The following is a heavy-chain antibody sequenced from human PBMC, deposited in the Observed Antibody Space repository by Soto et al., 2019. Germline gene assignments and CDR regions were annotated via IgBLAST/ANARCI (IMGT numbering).Heavy chain of an antibody. V-gene: IGHV1-46*01. D-gene: IGHD3-10*01. J-gene: IGHJ6*02. CDR2: INPSGGST. CDR3: ARDRWFWELLCENYYYYGMDV. CDR1: GYTFTSNY. Sequence: ASVKVSCKASGYTFTSNYMHWVRQAPGQGLEWMGIINPSGGSTSYAQKFQGRVAMTRDTSTSTVYMELSSLRSEDTAVYYCARDRWFWELLCENYYYYGMDVWGQGTTVTVSS.